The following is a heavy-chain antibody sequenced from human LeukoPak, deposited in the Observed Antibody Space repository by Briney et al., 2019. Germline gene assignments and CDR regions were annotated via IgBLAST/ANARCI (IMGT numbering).Heavy chain of an antibody. CDR3: ARTYSSFPVGGY. CDR1: GYTFTSYG. Sequence: ASVKVSCKASGYTFTSYGISWVRQAPGQGLEWMGRINPNSGGTNYAQKFQGRVTMTRDTSISTAHMELSRLRSDDTAVYYCARTYSSFPVGGYWGQGTLVTVSS. V-gene: IGHV1-2*06. J-gene: IGHJ4*02. D-gene: IGHD6-6*01. CDR2: INPNSGGT.